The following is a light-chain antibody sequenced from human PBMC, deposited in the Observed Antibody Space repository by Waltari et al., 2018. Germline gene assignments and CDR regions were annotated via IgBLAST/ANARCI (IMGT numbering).Light chain of an antibody. CDR3: QQRYNWPPT. J-gene: IGKJ1*01. Sequence: EIVLTQSPGTLSLSPGERATLSCRASQSVSIYLAWYHQKPGQAPSLLIYDASNRATGIPARFSGSGSGTDFTLTISSLEPEDFAVYYCQQRYNWPPTFGQGTKVEIK. CDR2: DAS. CDR1: QSVSIY. V-gene: IGKV3-11*01.